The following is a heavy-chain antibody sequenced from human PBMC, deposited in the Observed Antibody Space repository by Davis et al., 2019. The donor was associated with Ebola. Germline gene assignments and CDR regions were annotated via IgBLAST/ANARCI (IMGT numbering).Heavy chain of an antibody. V-gene: IGHV4-34*01. CDR2: INHSGST. J-gene: IGHJ5*02. Sequence: PSETLSLTCAVYGGSFSGYYWSWIRQPPGKGLEWIGEINHSGSTNYNPSLKSRVNISVDKYKHQFSLKLSSVTAAETAVYYCARSRFGTTLHNWFDPWGQGTLVTVSS. D-gene: IGHD1-7*01. CDR1: GGSFSGYY. CDR3: ARSRFGTTLHNWFDP.